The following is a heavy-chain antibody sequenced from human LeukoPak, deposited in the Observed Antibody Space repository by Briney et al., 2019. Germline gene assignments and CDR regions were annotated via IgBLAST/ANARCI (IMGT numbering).Heavy chain of an antibody. Sequence: GESLKISCQGSGDPFTTYWIAWVRQLPGKGLEWRGIIYFGDSDTRYSPSFQGQVTISADMSVNTAYLQWGSLKASDTAVYYCARQAYISSCPDFWGQGTLVTVSS. CDR1: GDPFTTYW. V-gene: IGHV5-51*01. CDR3: ARQAYISSCPDF. J-gene: IGHJ4*02. D-gene: IGHD6-13*01. CDR2: IYFGDSDT.